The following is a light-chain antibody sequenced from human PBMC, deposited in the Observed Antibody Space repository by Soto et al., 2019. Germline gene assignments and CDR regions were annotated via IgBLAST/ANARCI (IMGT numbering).Light chain of an antibody. CDR3: VLRYSGARVLM. CDR2: STN. V-gene: IGLV7-43*01. Sequence: QTVVTQQPSLTVSPGGTVTLTCASGTGAVASDNYATWLQQKPGQATRALIYSTNNQHSGTPARFSGSLFGGRATLTLSGVQPGDEADYYCVLRYSGARVLMFGGGTKLTVL. CDR1: TGAVASDNY. J-gene: IGLJ3*02.